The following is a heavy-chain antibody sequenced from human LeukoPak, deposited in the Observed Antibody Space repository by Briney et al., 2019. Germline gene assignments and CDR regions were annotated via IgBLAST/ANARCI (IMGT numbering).Heavy chain of an antibody. CDR3: AKGKDDSSGWYFFY. J-gene: IGHJ4*02. D-gene: IGHD6-19*01. V-gene: IGHV3-23*01. Sequence: PGGSLRLSCAASGFTFSNSGMSWVRQAPGKGPEWVSAISTDAGETHYADSVKGRFTISRDNSKNTLYLQMNSLRAEDTAVYYCAKGKDDSSGWYFFYWGQGTLVTVSS. CDR2: ISTDAGET. CDR1: GFTFSNSG.